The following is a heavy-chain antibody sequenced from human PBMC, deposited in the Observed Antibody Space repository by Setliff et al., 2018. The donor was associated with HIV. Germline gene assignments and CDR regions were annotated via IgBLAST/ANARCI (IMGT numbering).Heavy chain of an antibody. J-gene: IGHJ4*02. CDR1: GFTFSSYA. CDR2: ITEPGGDT. CDR3: AKGGIGRNWGIDY. V-gene: IGHV3-23*01. D-gene: IGHD7-27*01. Sequence: GGSLRLSCAASGFTFSSYAMTWVRQAPGKGLKWVSSITEPGGDTYYADSMKGRFTISRDNSMNTLYLQMSGLRAEDTAIHYCAKGGIGRNWGIDYWGQGTLVTVSS.